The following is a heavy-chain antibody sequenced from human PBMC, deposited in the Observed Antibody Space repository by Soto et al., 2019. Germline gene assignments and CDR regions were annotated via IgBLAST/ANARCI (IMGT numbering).Heavy chain of an antibody. CDR3: AKDLGPGLLWFGELFAFDI. Sequence: GGALRLSCAASGFTFSSYAMSWGRQAPGKGLEWVSAISGSGGSTYYADSVKGRFTISRDNSKNTLYLQMNSLRAEDTAVYYCAKDLGPGLLWFGELFAFDIWGQGTMVTVSS. CDR1: GFTFSSYA. V-gene: IGHV3-23*01. CDR2: ISGSGGST. J-gene: IGHJ3*02. D-gene: IGHD3-10*01.